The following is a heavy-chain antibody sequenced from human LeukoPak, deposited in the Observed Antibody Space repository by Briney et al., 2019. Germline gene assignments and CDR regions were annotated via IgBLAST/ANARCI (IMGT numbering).Heavy chain of an antibody. J-gene: IGHJ5*02. CDR1: GGSISSSNW. CDR2: IYHSGST. Sequence: SGTLSLTCAVSGGSISSSNWWSWVRQPPGKGLEWIGEIYHSGSTNYNPSLKSRVTISVDKSKNQFSLKLSSVTAADTAVYYCARLAPYDSREPNWFDPWGQGALVTVSS. D-gene: IGHD3-22*01. V-gene: IGHV4-4*02. CDR3: ARLAPYDSREPNWFDP.